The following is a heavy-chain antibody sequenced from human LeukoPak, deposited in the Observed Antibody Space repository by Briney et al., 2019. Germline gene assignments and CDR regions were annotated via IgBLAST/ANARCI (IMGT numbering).Heavy chain of an antibody. CDR1: GGSISGSSHY. Sequence: SETPSLTCTVSGGSISGSSHYWGWIRLSPGKGLEWIGRIYYTGSTYYNPSLKSRVTISVDTSKNQFSLNLTSVTAADTAVYYCARQNPLNWFDPWGQGTLATVSS. V-gene: IGHV4-39*01. CDR2: IYYTGST. CDR3: ARQNPLNWFDP. J-gene: IGHJ5*02.